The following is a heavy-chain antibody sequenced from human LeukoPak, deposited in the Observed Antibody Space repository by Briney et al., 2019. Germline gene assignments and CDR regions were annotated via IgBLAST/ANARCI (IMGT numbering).Heavy chain of an antibody. D-gene: IGHD2-2*03. V-gene: IGHV4-59*01. J-gene: IGHJ3*02. CDR1: GGSISSYY. CDR3: ARSRYGYCSSTSCYLDAFDI. CDR2: IYYSGST. Sequence: PSETLSLTCTVSGGSISSYYWSWIRQPPGKGLEWIGYIYYSGSTNYNPSLKSRVTISVDTSKNQLSLKLSSVTAADTAVYYCARSRYGYCSSTSCYLDAFDIWGQGTMVTVSS.